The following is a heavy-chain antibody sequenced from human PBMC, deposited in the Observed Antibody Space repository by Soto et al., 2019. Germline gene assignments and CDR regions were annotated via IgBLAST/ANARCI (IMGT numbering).Heavy chain of an antibody. CDR3: ARVGDFWSGYSQMDV. J-gene: IGHJ6*04. D-gene: IGHD3-3*01. Sequence: PGGSLRLSCAASGFTFSSYAMHWVRQAPGKGLEYVSAISSNGGSTYYANSVKGRFTISGDNSKNTLYLQMGSLRAEDMAVYYCARVGDFWSGYSQMDVWAKGPRSPSPQ. CDR1: GFTFSSYA. V-gene: IGHV3-64*01. CDR2: ISSNGGST.